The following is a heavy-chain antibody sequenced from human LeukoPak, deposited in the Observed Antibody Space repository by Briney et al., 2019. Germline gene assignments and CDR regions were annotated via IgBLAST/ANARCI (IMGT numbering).Heavy chain of an antibody. CDR2: INHSGST. D-gene: IGHD4-17*01. Sequence: SETLSLACTVSGGSISSYYWSWIRQPPGKGLEWIGEINHSGSTNYNPSLKSRVTISVDTSKNQFSLKLSSVTAADTAVYYCARIRESDYGPTVYYYGMDVWGQGTTVTVSS. V-gene: IGHV4-34*01. CDR3: ARIRESDYGPTVYYYGMDV. J-gene: IGHJ6*02. CDR1: GGSISSYY.